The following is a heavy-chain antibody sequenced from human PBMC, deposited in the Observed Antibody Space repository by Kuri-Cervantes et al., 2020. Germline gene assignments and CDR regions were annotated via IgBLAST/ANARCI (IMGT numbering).Heavy chain of an antibody. Sequence: GGSLRLSCAASGFTFSSYWMSWVRQAPGKGLEWVANIKQDGSEKYYVDSVKGRFTISRDNSKNTLYLQMNSLRAEDTAVYYCARDPPLKVGATGWFDPWGQGTRGTGSS. CDR3: ARDPPLKVGATGWFDP. V-gene: IGHV3-7*01. J-gene: IGHJ5*02. CDR1: GFTFSSYW. D-gene: IGHD1-26*01. CDR2: IKQDGSEK.